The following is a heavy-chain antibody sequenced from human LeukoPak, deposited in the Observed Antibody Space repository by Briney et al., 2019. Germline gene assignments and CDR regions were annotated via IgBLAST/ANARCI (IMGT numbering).Heavy chain of an antibody. CDR3: AREGPYYYDSSGSI. CDR1: GGSISSSSYY. CDR2: IYYSGST. Sequence: SETLSLTCTVSGGSISSSSYYWGWIRQPPGKGLEWIGSIYYSGSTYYNPSLKSRVTISVDTSKNQFSLKLSSVTAADTAVYYCAREGPYYYDSSGSIWGQGTMVTVSS. J-gene: IGHJ3*02. D-gene: IGHD3-22*01. V-gene: IGHV4-39*07.